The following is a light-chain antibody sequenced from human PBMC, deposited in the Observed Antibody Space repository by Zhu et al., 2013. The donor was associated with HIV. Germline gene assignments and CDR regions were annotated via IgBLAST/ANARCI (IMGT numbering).Light chain of an antibody. CDR2: SNN. CDR1: SSNIGNNY. V-gene: IGLV1-44*01. J-gene: IGLJ3*02. Sequence: QSVLTQPPSVSAAPGQKVTISCSGSSSNIGNNYVSWYQQLPGTAPKLLIYSNNQRPSGVPDRFSGSKSGTSASLAISGLQSEDEADYYCAAWDDSLNGWVFGGGTKLTVL. CDR3: AAWDDSLNGWV.